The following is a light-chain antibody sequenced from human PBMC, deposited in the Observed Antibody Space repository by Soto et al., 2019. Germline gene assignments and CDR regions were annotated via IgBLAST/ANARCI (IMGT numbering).Light chain of an antibody. Sequence: DIVMTQSPDSLAVSLGERATINCKSSQNILYSSNNKNYLAWYQHKLGQPSRLLIYWSSTRDSGVPDRFSGSGSWTDFNLTINSLQPEDVAVSYCQQYYSIPWTFGQGTKVEIK. J-gene: IGKJ1*01. V-gene: IGKV4-1*01. CDR3: QQYYSIPWT. CDR1: QNILYSSNNKNY. CDR2: WSS.